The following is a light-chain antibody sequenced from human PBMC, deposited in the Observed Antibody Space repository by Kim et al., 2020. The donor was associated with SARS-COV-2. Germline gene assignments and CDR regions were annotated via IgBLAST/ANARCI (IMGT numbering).Light chain of an antibody. J-gene: IGKJ2*01. CDR1: QSVSSN. CDR2: CAS. Sequence: EIVMTHPEAILSVSPGERATLSCRASQSVSSNLAWYQQKPGQAPRLLIYCASTRATGIPARFSGSGSGTEFTLTISSLQSEDFAVYYCQQYNNCPPHTVGQGTKLEI. CDR3: QQYNNCPPHT. V-gene: IGKV3-15*01.